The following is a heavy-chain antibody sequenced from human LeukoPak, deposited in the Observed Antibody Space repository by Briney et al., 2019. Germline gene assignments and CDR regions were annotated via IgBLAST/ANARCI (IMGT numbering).Heavy chain of an antibody. CDR1: GFTFSSYA. V-gene: IGHV3-23*01. CDR2: ISGSGGST. CDR3: AKGNECSSSWYRYNWFDP. D-gene: IGHD6-13*01. Sequence: GGSLRLSCAASGFTFSSYAMSWVRQAPGKGLEWVSAISGSGGSTYYADPVKGRFTISRDNSKNTLYLQMNSLRAEDTAVYYCAKGNECSSSWYRYNWFDPWGQGILVTVSS. J-gene: IGHJ5*02.